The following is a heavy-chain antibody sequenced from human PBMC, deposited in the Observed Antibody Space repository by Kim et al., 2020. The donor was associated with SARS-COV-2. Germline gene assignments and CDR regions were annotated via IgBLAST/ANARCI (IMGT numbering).Heavy chain of an antibody. CDR2: IYYSGST. D-gene: IGHD3-22*01. Sequence: SETLSLTCTVSGGSISSNYWSWIRQPPGKGLEWIGYIYYSGSTNYNPSLKSRVTISVDTSKNQFSLKLSSVTAADTAVYYCARGPKNYYDSNGYYQDWG. V-gene: IGHV4-59*13. CDR3: ARGPKNYYDSNGYYQD. J-gene: IGHJ1*01. CDR1: GGSISSNY.